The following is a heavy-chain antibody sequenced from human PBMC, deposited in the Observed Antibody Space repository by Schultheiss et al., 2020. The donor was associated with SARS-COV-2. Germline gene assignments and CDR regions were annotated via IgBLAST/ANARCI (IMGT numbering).Heavy chain of an antibody. CDR2: IYYSGST. D-gene: IGHD2-15*01. Sequence: SETLSLTCTVSGGSISPYYWSWIRQTPGKGLEWIGYIYYSGSTNYNPSLKSRVSISVDTTKNHFSLKLSPVTAADTAVYYCARRGCSGGSCYYSDWFDPWGQGTLVTVSS. CDR1: GGSISPYY. CDR3: ARRGCSGGSCYYSDWFDP. V-gene: IGHV4-59*12. J-gene: IGHJ5*02.